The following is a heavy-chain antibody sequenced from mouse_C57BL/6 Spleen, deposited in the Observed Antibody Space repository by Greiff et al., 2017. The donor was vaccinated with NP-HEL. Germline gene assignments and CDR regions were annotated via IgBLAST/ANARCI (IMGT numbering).Heavy chain of an antibody. CDR3: AREVSYDYDVRFAY. V-gene: IGHV14-3*01. CDR1: GFNIKNTY. J-gene: IGHJ3*01. CDR2: IDPATGNT. D-gene: IGHD2-4*01. Sequence: EVKVVESVAELVRPGASVKLSCTASGFNIKNTYMHWVKQRPEQGLEWIGRIDPATGNTKYAPKVQGQATITAATSSKTALLPLSSLTSEDNAIFYWAREVSYDYDVRFAYWGQGTLVTVSA.